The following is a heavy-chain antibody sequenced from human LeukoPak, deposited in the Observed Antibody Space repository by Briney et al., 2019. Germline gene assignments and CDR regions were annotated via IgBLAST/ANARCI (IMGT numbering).Heavy chain of an antibody. CDR3: AKSHSPYCSGDCPFDY. D-gene: IGHD2-21*02. CDR1: GDTFSSYT. J-gene: IGHJ4*02. Sequence: GASVKVSCKASGDTFSSYTISWVRQAPGQGLEWMGRIIPNLGNTNYAQKVQGRVTITADKSTSTAYMELRSLRSEDTAVYYCAKSHSPYCSGDCPFDYWGQGTLVTVSS. V-gene: IGHV1-69*02. CDR2: IIPNLGNT.